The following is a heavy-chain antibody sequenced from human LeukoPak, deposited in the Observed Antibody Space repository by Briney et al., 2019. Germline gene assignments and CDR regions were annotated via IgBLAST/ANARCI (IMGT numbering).Heavy chain of an antibody. CDR3: AREVIAVAGTGTLHY. D-gene: IGHD6-19*01. Sequence: SETLSLTCTVSGGSISSSSYYWGWIRQPPGKGLEWIGSIYYSGSTYYNPSLKSRVTISVDTSKNQFSLKLSSVTAADTAVYYCAREVIAVAGTGTLHYWGQGTLVTVSS. CDR2: IYYSGST. V-gene: IGHV4-39*07. CDR1: GGSISSSSYY. J-gene: IGHJ4*02.